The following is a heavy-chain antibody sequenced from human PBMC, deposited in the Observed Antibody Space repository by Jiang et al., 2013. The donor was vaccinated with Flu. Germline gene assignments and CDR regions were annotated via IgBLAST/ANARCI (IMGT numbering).Heavy chain of an antibody. CDR3: ARAGGSQGYFDY. V-gene: IGHV4-30-2*01. J-gene: IGHJ4*02. CDR2: IYHSGST. Sequence: GSGLVKPSQTLSLTCAVSGGSISSGGYSWSWIRQPPGKGLEWIGYIYHSGSTYYNPSLKSRVTISVDRSKNQFSLKLSSVTAADTAVYYCARAGGSQGYFDYWGQGTLVTVSS. CDR1: GGSISSGGYS. D-gene: IGHD6-19*01.